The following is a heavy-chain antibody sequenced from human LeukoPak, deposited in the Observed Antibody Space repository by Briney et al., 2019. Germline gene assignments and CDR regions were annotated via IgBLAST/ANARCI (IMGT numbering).Heavy chain of an antibody. D-gene: IGHD6-13*01. J-gene: IGHJ4*02. V-gene: IGHV1-58*02. CDR3: ARDLGGSWYGYYFDY. CDR1: GFTFSNSA. CDR2: IIVGSGRT. Sequence: GASVKVSCKASGFTFSNSAIQWVRQARGQRLEWIGWIIVGSGRTHYTQNLQERVTITRDMSTNTAYMELSRLRSDDTAVYYCARDLGGSWYGYYFDYWGQGTLVTVSS.